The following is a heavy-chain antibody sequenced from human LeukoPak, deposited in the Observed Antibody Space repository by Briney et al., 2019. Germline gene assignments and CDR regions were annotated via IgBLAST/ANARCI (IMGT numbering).Heavy chain of an antibody. Sequence: ASVKVSCKASGYTFTGYYMHWVRQAPGQGLEWMGWINTNTGNPTYAQGFTGRFVFSSDTSVSTAYLQISSLKAEDTAVYYCARSSSWYSPDFYYYMDVWGKGTTVTVSS. CDR3: ARSSSWYSPDFYYYMDV. J-gene: IGHJ6*03. V-gene: IGHV7-4-1*02. CDR2: INTNTGNP. D-gene: IGHD6-13*01. CDR1: GYTFTGYY.